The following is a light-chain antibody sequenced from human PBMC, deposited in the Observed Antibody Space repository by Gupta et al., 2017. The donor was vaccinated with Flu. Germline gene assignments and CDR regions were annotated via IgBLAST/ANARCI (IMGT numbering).Light chain of an antibody. V-gene: IGLV2-14*01. Sequence: QSALTQPASVSGSRGQSITISCTGTSRDVGGYNYVSWYQQHPGKAPKLMIYEVSNRPSGVSNRFSGSKSGNTASLTISGLQAEDEADYYCSSYTSSSTYVFGTGTKVTVL. CDR1: SRDVGGYNY. CDR3: SSYTSSSTYV. CDR2: EVS. J-gene: IGLJ1*01.